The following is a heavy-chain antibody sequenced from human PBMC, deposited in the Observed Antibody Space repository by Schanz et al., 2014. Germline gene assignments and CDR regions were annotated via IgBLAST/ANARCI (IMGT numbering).Heavy chain of an antibody. Sequence: EVQLVESGGGLVQPGGSLRLSCAASGFTFSSYWMHWVRQVPGKGLVWVSAISASGGTIYYADSVRGRFTISRDNAKNSLYLQMNSLRAEDTAVYYCARVKGGFDYWGQGTLVTVSS. V-gene: IGHV3-48*01. D-gene: IGHD3-16*01. CDR3: ARVKGGFDY. CDR1: GFTFSSYW. J-gene: IGHJ4*02. CDR2: ISASGGTI.